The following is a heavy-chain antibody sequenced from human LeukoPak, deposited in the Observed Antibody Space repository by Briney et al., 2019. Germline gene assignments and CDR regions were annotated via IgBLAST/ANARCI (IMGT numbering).Heavy chain of an antibody. Sequence: ASVKVSCKASGYTFISHDINWVRQATGQGLEWMGWMDPNSGNTGYAQRFQGRVTLTRSTSLSEAYMELTSLKFEDTAVYYCARVQGSDTSGSFDHWGQGTLVTVSS. J-gene: IGHJ4*02. CDR2: MDPNSGNT. D-gene: IGHD1-26*01. CDR1: GYTFISHD. V-gene: IGHV1-8*01. CDR3: ARVQGSDTSGSFDH.